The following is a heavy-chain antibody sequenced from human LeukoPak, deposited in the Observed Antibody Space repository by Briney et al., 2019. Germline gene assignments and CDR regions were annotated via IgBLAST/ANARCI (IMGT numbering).Heavy chain of an antibody. CDR2: ISYDGSNK. J-gene: IGHJ4*02. CDR1: GFTFSSYG. D-gene: IGHD6-13*01. V-gene: IGHV3-30*18. Sequence: GGGLRLSCAASGFTFSSYGMHWVRQAPGKGLEWVAVISYDGSNKYYADSVKGRFTISRDNSKNTLYLQMNSLRAEDTAVYYCAKDGAAATTADYWGQGTLVTVSS. CDR3: AKDGAAATTADY.